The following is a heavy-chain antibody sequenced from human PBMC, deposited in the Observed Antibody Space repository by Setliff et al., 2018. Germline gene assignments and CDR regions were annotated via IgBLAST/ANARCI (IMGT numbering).Heavy chain of an antibody. CDR2: IYHSGST. J-gene: IGHJ4*02. V-gene: IGHV4-38-2*01. CDR3: ARHSSRPY. Sequence: SETLSLTCAVSRYSITSDYYWGWIRQPPGKGLEWIGTIYHSGSTYYSPSLKSRVTISVDTSKNQFSLKLSSVTAADTAVYYCARHSSRPYWGQGTLVTVSS. CDR1: RYSITSDYY.